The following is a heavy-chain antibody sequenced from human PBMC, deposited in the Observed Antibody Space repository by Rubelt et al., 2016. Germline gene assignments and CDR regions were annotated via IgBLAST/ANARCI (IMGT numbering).Heavy chain of an antibody. CDR2: IYYSGSA. Sequence: QLQLQESGPGLVKTSETLSLTCTVSGGSISGSNYYWGWIRQPPGKGLEWLGSIYYSGSAYYNPSLKRWVLSAVDASNSQCSLNLSSVTGADTAVYYCARDHWSGGSCYENWCDPWGQGILVTVSS. D-gene: IGHD2-15*01. CDR3: ARDHWSGGSCYENWCDP. J-gene: IGHJ5*02. V-gene: IGHV4-39*07. CDR1: GGSISGSNYY.